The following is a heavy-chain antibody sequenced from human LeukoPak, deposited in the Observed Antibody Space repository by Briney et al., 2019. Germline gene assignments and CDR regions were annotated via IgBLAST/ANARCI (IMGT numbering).Heavy chain of an antibody. Sequence: GGSLRLSCAASGFTFSGSAMHWVRQASGKGLEWVGRIRSKANSYATAYAASVEGRFTISRDDSKNTAYLQMNSLKTEDTAVYYCTRRGEYSGSYYSDYWGQGTLVTVSS. D-gene: IGHD1-26*01. CDR2: IRSKANSYAT. CDR3: TRRGEYSGSYYSDY. J-gene: IGHJ4*02. CDR1: GFTFSGSA. V-gene: IGHV3-73*01.